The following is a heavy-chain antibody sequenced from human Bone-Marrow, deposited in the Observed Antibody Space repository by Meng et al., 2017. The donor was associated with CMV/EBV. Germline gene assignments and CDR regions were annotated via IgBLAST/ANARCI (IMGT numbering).Heavy chain of an antibody. D-gene: IGHD3-22*01. Sequence: GGSLRLSCAASGFTFSNYGMHWVRQAPGKGLEWVAVISYDGNNIYYTESVKGRFTISRDNSKNTLYLQMNSLRAEDTAVYYCARDSDSSGSHFDYWGQGTLVTVSS. CDR3: ARDSDSSGSHFDY. J-gene: IGHJ4*02. CDR1: GFTFSNYG. CDR2: ISYDGNNI. V-gene: IGHV3-30*19.